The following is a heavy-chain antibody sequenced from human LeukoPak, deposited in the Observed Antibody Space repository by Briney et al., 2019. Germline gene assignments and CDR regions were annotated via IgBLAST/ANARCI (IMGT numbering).Heavy chain of an antibody. CDR2: IYSGGST. V-gene: IGHV3-53*01. D-gene: IGHD3-22*01. Sequence: QPGGSLRLSCAASGFTVSSNYMSWVRQAPGKGLEWVSVIYSGGSTYYADSVKGRFTISRDNSKNTLYLQMNSLRAEDTAVYYCAREMPDSSGYWHHPTESRYFDLWGRGTLVTVSS. J-gene: IGHJ2*01. CDR1: GFTVSSNY. CDR3: AREMPDSSGYWHHPTESRYFDL.